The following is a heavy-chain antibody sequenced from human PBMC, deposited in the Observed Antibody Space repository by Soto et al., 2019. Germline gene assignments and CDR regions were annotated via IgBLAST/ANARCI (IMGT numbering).Heavy chain of an antibody. V-gene: IGHV1-8*01. J-gene: IGHJ4*02. D-gene: IGHD1-26*01. Sequence: ASVKVSCKASGYTFTSYDINWVRQATGQGLEWMGWMNPNSGNTNYAQKFQGRVTITRNTSISTAYMELSSLRSEDTAVYYCAIDPPSSGSYYRLFDYWGQGTLVTVSS. CDR2: MNPNSGNT. CDR1: GYTFTSYD. CDR3: AIDPPSSGSYYRLFDY.